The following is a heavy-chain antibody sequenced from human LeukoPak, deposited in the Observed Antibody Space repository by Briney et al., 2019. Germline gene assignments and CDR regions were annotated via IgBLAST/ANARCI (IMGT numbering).Heavy chain of an antibody. V-gene: IGHV1-46*01. J-gene: IGHJ3*02. CDR3: ARVKDKYDSRSYYYVGAFDI. CDR2: INPSGGST. CDR1: GYTFTSYY. D-gene: IGHD3-22*01. Sequence: ASVKVSCKASGYTFTSYYMHWVRQAPGQGLEWMGIINPSGGSTSYAQKFQGRVTMTRDMSTSTVYMELSSLRAEATAVYYCARVKDKYDSRSYYYVGAFDIWGQGTMVTVSS.